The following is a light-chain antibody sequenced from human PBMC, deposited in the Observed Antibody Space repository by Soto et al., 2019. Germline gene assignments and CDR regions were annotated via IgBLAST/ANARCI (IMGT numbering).Light chain of an antibody. J-gene: IGKJ3*01. CDR1: QSVNSIY. CDR2: DAS. V-gene: IGKV3D-20*02. Sequence: EIVLTQSPGTLSLSPGERATLSCRASQSVNSIYLAWYQQRPGQAPRLLIYDASYRATGIPARFSGSGSGTDFTLTISSLEPEDFAVYYCQHRNNRPFSFGPGTKVDIK. CDR3: QHRNNRPFS.